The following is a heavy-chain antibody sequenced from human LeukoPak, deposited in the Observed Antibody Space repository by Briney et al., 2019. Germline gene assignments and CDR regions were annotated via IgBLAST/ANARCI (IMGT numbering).Heavy chain of an antibody. V-gene: IGHV4-38-2*02. J-gene: IGHJ4*02. D-gene: IGHD3-22*01. CDR3: ARDPSNGYPYYFDY. Sequence: SETLSLTCTVSSYSISSGYYWGWIRQPPGKGLEWIGSIYHTGSTYYNPSLKSRVTISVDTSKNQFSLKLSSVTAADTAVYYCARDPSNGYPYYFDYWGQGTLVTVSS. CDR2: IYHTGST. CDR1: SYSISSGYY.